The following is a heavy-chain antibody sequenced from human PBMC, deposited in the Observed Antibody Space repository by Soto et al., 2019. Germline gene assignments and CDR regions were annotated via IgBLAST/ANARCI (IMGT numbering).Heavy chain of an antibody. CDR1: EFICSSYD. J-gene: IGHJ3*02. CDR2: ILVGGST. D-gene: IGHD2-8*02. CDR3: AKATATGGGAFDI. V-gene: IGHV3-23*01. Sequence: PGGSQRLSYAASEFICSSYDMSWVRQAPGKGLEWVSTILVGGSTHYEDSVKGRFTISRNRSKNTLYLQMNSLTAGDTAVYYCAKATATGGGAFDICGQGTMVTVSS.